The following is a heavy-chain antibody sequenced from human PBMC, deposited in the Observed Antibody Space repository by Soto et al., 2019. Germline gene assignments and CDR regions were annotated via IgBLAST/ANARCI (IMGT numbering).Heavy chain of an antibody. D-gene: IGHD4-17*01. V-gene: IGHV3-30*18. CDR3: AKARLTYGDYGEYYFDY. Sequence: QVQLVESGGGVVQPGRSLRLSCAASGFTFSSYGMHWVRQAPGKGLERVAVISYDGSNKYYADSVKGRFTISRDNSKNSLYLQMNSLRAEDTAVYYCAKARLTYGDYGEYYFDYWGQGTLVTVSS. J-gene: IGHJ4*02. CDR2: ISYDGSNK. CDR1: GFTFSSYG.